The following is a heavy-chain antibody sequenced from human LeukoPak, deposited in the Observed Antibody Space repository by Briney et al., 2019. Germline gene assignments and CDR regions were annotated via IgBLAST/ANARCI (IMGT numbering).Heavy chain of an antibody. D-gene: IGHD3-10*01. V-gene: IGHV3-48*04. Sequence: GGSLRLSCAASGFTFSSYSMNWVRQAPGKGLEWVSYISSSSSSTIYYADSVKGRFTISRDNAKNSLYLQMNSLRAEDTAVYYCARKGLLWFGELLFPYYFDYWGQGTLVTVSS. CDR2: ISSSSSSTI. CDR3: ARKGLLWFGELLFPYYFDY. J-gene: IGHJ4*02. CDR1: GFTFSSYS.